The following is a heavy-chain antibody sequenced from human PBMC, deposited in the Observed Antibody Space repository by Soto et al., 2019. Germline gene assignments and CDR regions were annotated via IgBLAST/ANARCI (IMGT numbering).Heavy chain of an antibody. CDR2: ISSGGGVST. V-gene: IGHV3-23*01. CDR1: GFTFSSYA. Sequence: EVQLLESGGGLVQPGGSLTLSCAASGFTFSSYAMTWVRQAPGKGLEWVSGISSGGGVSTYYADSVKGRFTISRDNSMNTLYLQMSRLRAEDTAVYYCAKDAISMVRGVNNWFDPWGQGTLVTVSS. CDR3: AKDAISMVRGVNNWFDP. D-gene: IGHD3-10*01. J-gene: IGHJ5*02.